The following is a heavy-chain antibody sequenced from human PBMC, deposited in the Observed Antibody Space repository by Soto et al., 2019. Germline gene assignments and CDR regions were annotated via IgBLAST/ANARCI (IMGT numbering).Heavy chain of an antibody. Sequence: WWSLRLSCSGSVFTFINYAMTWFRQAPGKGLEWVSSISNRGSDTYYVDSVKGRFTISRDNSKNTLYLQMNSLRAEDTAVYYCAKDTYSSSWYFWGQGTLVTVSS. CDR1: VFTFINYA. J-gene: IGHJ4*02. CDR3: AKDTYSSSWYF. CDR2: ISNRGSDT. D-gene: IGHD6-13*01. V-gene: IGHV3-23*01.